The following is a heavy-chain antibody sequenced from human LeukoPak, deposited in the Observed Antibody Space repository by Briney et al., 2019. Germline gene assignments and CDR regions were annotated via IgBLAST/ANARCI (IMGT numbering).Heavy chain of an antibody. CDR2: INPKSGGT. Sequence: GASVKVSCKASGYTFTSYAMNWVRQAPGQGLEWMGWINPKSGGTNYPQKFQGRVTMTRDTSMSTAYMELSRLRSEDTAVYYCAVEYGSGSYHNWGQGTLVTVSS. D-gene: IGHD3-10*01. CDR1: GYTFTSYA. CDR3: AVEYGSGSYHN. J-gene: IGHJ4*02. V-gene: IGHV1-2*02.